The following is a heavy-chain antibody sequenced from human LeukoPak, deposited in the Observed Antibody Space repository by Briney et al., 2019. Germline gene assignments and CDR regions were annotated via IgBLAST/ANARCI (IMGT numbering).Heavy chain of an antibody. D-gene: IGHD3-22*01. CDR2: INHIGST. CDR1: GGSFSSYY. J-gene: IGHJ4*02. V-gene: IGHV4-34*01. Sequence: SETLSLTCAVYGGSFSSYYWSWIRQPSGKGLEWIGKINHIGSTNYSPSLKSRVTISVDMSKNQFSLKLSSVTAADTAVYYCARLIYYDSSGYLDYWGQGSLVTVSS. CDR3: ARLIYYDSSGYLDY.